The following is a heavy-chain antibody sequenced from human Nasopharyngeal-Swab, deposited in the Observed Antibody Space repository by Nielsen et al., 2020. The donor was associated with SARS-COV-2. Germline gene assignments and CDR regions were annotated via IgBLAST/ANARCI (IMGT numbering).Heavy chain of an antibody. CDR1: GFTFSSYP. CDR2: ISYDGSNE. CDR3: AKDRYCSGGACYFNGFDY. Sequence: GESLKISCAASGFTFSSYPMHWVRQAPGRGLDWVAVISYDGSNEYYADSVKGRFTISRDNSKNKLYLQMHSLRAEDTAVYYCAKDRYCSGGACYFNGFDYWGQGTLVTVSS. D-gene: IGHD2-15*01. J-gene: IGHJ4*02. V-gene: IGHV3-30-3*01.